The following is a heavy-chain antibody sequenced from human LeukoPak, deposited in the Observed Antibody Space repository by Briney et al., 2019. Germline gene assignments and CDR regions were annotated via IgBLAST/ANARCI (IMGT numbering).Heavy chain of an antibody. CDR2: ISRNGDYI. CDR1: GFGFGSYG. D-gene: IGHD3-22*01. V-gene: IGHV3-21*01. J-gene: IGHJ2*01. Sequence: KPGGSLRLSCAASGFGFGSYGMNWVRQAPGKGLEWVSSISRNGDYIVYAASLKGRFIISRDNANKSLSLEMNSLRVENTALYFCARDVGGDSTGFWYFDLWGRGTLVTVSS. CDR3: ARDVGGDSTGFWYFDL.